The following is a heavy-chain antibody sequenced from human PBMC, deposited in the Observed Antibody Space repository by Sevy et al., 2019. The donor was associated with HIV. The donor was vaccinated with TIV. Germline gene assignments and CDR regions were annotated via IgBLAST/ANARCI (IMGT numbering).Heavy chain of an antibody. CDR1: GYTFTSYD. J-gene: IGHJ4*02. D-gene: IGHD6-13*01. CDR2: INPNSGNT. V-gene: IGHV1-8*01. CDR3: ARMVAAAGKGFGFLDY. Sequence: ASVKVSCQATGYTFTSYDMNWVRQATGQGLEWMGLINPNSGNTGYAQKFQGRVTLTRNTSINTAYMELSSLGSDDTAVYYCARMVAAAGKGFGFLDYWGQGTLVTVSS.